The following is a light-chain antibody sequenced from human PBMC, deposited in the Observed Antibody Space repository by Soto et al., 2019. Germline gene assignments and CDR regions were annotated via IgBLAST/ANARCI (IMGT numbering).Light chain of an antibody. CDR1: QTISTW. V-gene: IGKV1-5*03. J-gene: IGKJ2*01. CDR3: QQYSTFPLT. Sequence: DIAMTQSPSTLSASIGDRLTITCRASQTISTWLAWYQQKPGKAPNLLIYKASTLQRGVPSRFSGSGSGTEFTLTITKLQTEDFAIFYCQQYSTFPLTFGQGTQGEIK. CDR2: KAS.